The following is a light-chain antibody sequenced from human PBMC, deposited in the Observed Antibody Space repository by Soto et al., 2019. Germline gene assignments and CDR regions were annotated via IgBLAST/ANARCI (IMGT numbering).Light chain of an antibody. Sequence: QSVLTQPPSASGTPGQRVTISCSGSSSNIGSNTVNWYQHLPGTAPKLLIYSNNQRPSGVPDRFSGSQSGTSASLAISGLQSEDEADYYCAAWDDRLNGWVFGGGTKLTVL. CDR1: SSNIGSNT. CDR3: AAWDDRLNGWV. CDR2: SNN. J-gene: IGLJ3*02. V-gene: IGLV1-44*01.